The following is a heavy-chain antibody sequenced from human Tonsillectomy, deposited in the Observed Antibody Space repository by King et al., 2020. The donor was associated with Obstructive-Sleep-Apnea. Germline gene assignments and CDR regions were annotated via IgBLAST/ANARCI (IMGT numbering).Heavy chain of an antibody. J-gene: IGHJ3*02. CDR1: GYTFTGYY. CDR2: INPDSGDT. CDR3: ARAITYFYGTSGYSYDTFDI. D-gene: IGHD3-22*01. Sequence: QLVQSGAEVRKPGASVKVSCQASGYTFTGYYVHWVRQAPGQGLEWMGWINPDSGDTKYAQKFRGWVTMTRDTSISTAYMEVGRLRSDDAAVYYCARAITYFYGTSGYSYDTFDIWGQGTMVLVSS. V-gene: IGHV1-2*04.